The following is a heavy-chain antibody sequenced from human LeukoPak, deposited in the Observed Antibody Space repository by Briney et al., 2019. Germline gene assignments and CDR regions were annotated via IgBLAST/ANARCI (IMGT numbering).Heavy chain of an antibody. Sequence: GRSLRLSCAASGFTFSSYGMHWVRQAPGKGLEWVANIKQDGSEKYYVDSVKGRFTISRDNAKNSLYLQMNSLRAEDTAVYYCARGLSSGWYDDYWGQGTLVTVSS. V-gene: IGHV3-7*01. J-gene: IGHJ4*02. D-gene: IGHD6-19*01. CDR3: ARGLSSGWYDDY. CDR1: GFTFSSYG. CDR2: IKQDGSEK.